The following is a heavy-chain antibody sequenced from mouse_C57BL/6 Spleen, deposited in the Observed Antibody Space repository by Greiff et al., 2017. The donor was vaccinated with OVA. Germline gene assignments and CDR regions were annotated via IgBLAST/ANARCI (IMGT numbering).Heavy chain of an antibody. CDR1: GYAFSSSW. CDR3: APNWDEGYFDY. V-gene: IGHV1-82*01. D-gene: IGHD4-1*01. Sequence: QVQLKQSGPELVKPGASVKISCKASGYAFSSSWMNWVKQRPGKGLEWIGRIYPGDGDTTYNGKFKGKATLTADKSSSTAYMQLSSRAAEDSAVYFCAPNWDEGYFDYWGQGTTLTVSS. CDR2: IYPGDGDT. J-gene: IGHJ2*01.